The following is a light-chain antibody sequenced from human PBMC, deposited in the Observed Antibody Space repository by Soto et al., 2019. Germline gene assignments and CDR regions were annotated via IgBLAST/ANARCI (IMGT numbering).Light chain of an antibody. CDR1: SSDVGGYDY. CDR3: SSYTGSRTLEA. V-gene: IGLV2-14*01. J-gene: IGLJ1*01. CDR2: EVS. Sequence: QSALTQPASVSGSPGQSITISCTGTSSDVGGYDYVSWYQQHPGKAPKLMIYEVSNRPSGVSNRFSGSKYANTASLTISGLQTEDEADYYCSSYTGSRTLEAFGTGTKVTVL.